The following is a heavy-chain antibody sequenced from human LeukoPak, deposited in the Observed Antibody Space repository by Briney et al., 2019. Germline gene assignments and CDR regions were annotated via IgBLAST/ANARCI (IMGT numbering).Heavy chain of an antibody. CDR3: AKVRYLQRGGPHFDY. Sequence: GRSLRLSCAASGFTFSSYGMHWVRQAPGKGLEWVAVISYDGSNKYYADSVKGRFTISRDNSKNTLYLQMNSLRAEDTAVYYCAKVRYLQRGGPHFDYWGQGTLVTVSS. V-gene: IGHV3-30*18. CDR1: GFTFSSYG. J-gene: IGHJ4*02. CDR2: ISYDGSNK. D-gene: IGHD1-1*01.